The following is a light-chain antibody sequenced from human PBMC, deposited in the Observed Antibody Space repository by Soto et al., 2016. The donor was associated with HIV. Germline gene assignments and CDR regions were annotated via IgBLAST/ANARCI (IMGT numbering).Light chain of an antibody. V-gene: IGKV1-5*03. J-gene: IGKJ1*01. CDR2: KAS. CDR3: QQYQTEEGT. CDR1: QSISSW. Sequence: DIQMTQSPSTLSASVGDRVTITCRASQSISSWVAWYQQKPGKAPNLLIYKASNLESGVPSRFSGGGSGTEFTLTISSLQPDDFATNYCQQYQTEEGTFGQGTTVEIK.